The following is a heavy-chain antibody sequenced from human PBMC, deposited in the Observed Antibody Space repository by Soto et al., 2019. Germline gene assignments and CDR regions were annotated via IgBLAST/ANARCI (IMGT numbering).Heavy chain of an antibody. J-gene: IGHJ6*02. D-gene: IGHD3-10*01. CDR2: IWYDGSNK. Sequence: PGGCLRLSCAASGFTFGTYSMNWVRQAPGKGLEWVVVIWYDGSNKYYADSVKGRFTISRDNSKNTLYLQMNSLRAEDTAVYYCARDDPRIKYYYGSGSYGYGMDVWGQGTTVTVSS. V-gene: IGHV3-33*08. CDR3: ARDDPRIKYYYGSGSYGYGMDV. CDR1: GFTFGTYS.